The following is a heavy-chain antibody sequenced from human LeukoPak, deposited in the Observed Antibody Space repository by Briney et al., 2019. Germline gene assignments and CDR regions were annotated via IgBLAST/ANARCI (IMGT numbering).Heavy chain of an antibody. CDR1: GYTFTSYD. V-gene: IGHV1-8*03. J-gene: IGHJ3*02. D-gene: IGHD3-22*01. CDR3: ARDLGDDSSGSLDAFDI. CDR2: MNPNSGNT. Sequence: GASVKVSCKASGYTFTSYDINWVRQATGQGLEWMGWMNPNSGNTGYAQKFQGRVTITRNTSISTAYMELSSLRSEDTAVYYCARDLGDDSSGSLDAFDIWGQGTMVTVSS.